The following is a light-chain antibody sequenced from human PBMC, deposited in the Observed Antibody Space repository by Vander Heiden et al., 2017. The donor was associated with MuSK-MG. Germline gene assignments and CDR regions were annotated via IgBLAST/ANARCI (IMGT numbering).Light chain of an antibody. CDR2: GKN. J-gene: IGLJ2*01. CDR1: SLRSYY. Sequence: SSELTQDPAVSVALGQTVRSTCQGDSLRSYYASWYQQKPGQAPVLVIYGKNNRPSVIPDRFSGSSSGNTASLTITGAQAEDEADYYCNSRDSSGNHLVFGGGTKLTVL. V-gene: IGLV3-19*01. CDR3: NSRDSSGNHLV.